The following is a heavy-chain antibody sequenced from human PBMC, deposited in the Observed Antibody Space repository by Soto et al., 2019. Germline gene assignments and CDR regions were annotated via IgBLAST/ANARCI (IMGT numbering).Heavy chain of an antibody. CDR3: ATAGSYRFDY. CDR2: INSDGTTI. D-gene: IGHD3-10*01. J-gene: IGHJ4*02. CDR1: GFTFSTYW. Sequence: EVQLVESGGALVQPGGSLRLSCAASGFTFSTYWMHWVRQAPGKGLVWVSRINSDGTTINYGDSVKGRFTISRDNAKNTLYLQMNSLRAEDTGVYYCATAGSYRFDYWGQGTLLTVSS. V-gene: IGHV3-74*01.